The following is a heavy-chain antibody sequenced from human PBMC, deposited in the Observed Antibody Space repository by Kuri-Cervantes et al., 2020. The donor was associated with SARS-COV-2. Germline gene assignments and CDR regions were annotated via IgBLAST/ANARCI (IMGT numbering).Heavy chain of an antibody. V-gene: IGHV3-33*08. CDR1: GFTFSSYG. Sequence: GGSLRLSCAASGFTFSSYGMHWVRQAPGKGLEWVAVIWYDGSNKYYADSVKGRFTISRDNSKNTLYLQMNSLRAEDTAVYYCARDLVGYSYGYWTGEAFDIWGQGTMVTVSS. CDR2: IWYDGSNK. CDR3: ARDLVGYSYGYWTGEAFDI. D-gene: IGHD5-18*01. J-gene: IGHJ3*02.